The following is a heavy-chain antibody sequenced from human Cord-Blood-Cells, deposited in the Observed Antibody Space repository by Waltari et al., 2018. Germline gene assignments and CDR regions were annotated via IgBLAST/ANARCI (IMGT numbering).Heavy chain of an antibody. CDR3: ARQGSMVRGVFDY. J-gene: IGHJ4*02. V-gene: IGHV4-39*01. CDR2: IYYSGST. D-gene: IGHD3-10*01. Sequence: QLQLQESGPGLVKPSETLSLTCTVSGGSISSSSYYWGWIRQPPGKGLEWIGSIYYSGSTHYTPSLKSRVTISVDTSKNQFSLKLSSVTAADTAVYYCARQGSMVRGVFDYWGQGTLVTVSS. CDR1: GGSISSSSYY.